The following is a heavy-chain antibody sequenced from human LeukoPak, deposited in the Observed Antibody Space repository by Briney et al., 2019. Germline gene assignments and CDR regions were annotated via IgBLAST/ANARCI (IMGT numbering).Heavy chain of an antibody. D-gene: IGHD3-16*02. Sequence: GGSLRLSCAASGFTFSSYAMHWVRQAPGKGLEWVAVIPYDGSNKYYADSVKGRFTISRDNSKNTLYLQMNSLRAEDTAVYYCARGPVMITFGGVIVKDAFDIWGQGTMVTVSS. CDR2: IPYDGSNK. V-gene: IGHV3-30-3*01. CDR1: GFTFSSYA. J-gene: IGHJ3*02. CDR3: ARGPVMITFGGVIVKDAFDI.